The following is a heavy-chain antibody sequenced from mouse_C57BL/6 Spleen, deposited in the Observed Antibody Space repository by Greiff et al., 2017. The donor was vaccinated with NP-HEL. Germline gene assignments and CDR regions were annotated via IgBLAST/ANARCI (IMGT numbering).Heavy chain of an antibody. CDR1: GFTFSDYY. CDR3: AREDGYYSWFAY. V-gene: IGHV5-16*01. Sequence: EVQVVESEGGLVQPGRSMKLSCTASGFTFSDYYMAWVRQVPEKGLEWVANINYDGSSTYYLDSLKSRFIISRDNAKNMLYLQMSSLKSEDTATYYCAREDGYYSWFAYWGQGTLVTVSA. J-gene: IGHJ3*01. D-gene: IGHD2-3*01. CDR2: INYDGSST.